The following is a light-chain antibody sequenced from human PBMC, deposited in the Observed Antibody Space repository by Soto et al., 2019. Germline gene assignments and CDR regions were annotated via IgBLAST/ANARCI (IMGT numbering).Light chain of an antibody. Sequence: QSALTQPPSASGSPGQSVTISCTGTSSDVGAYKYVSWYQQHPGKAPKLMIYEVINRPSGVSNRFSGSKSGNTASLTISGLQAEDEADYYCTSYTNSGTWVFGGGTKLTVL. CDR1: SSDVGAYKY. J-gene: IGLJ3*02. V-gene: IGLV2-14*01. CDR3: TSYTNSGTWV. CDR2: EVI.